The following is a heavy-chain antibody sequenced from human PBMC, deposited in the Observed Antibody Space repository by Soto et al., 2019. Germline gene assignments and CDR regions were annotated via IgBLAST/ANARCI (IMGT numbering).Heavy chain of an antibody. CDR3: ARTGSVTVAYWFDP. J-gene: IGHJ5*02. D-gene: IGHD6-19*01. V-gene: IGHV1-69*02. Sequence: ASVKVSCKASGGTFSSYTISWVRQAPGQGLEWMGRIIPILGIANYAQKFQGRVTMTTDTSTSAAFVELRSLRSDDTAVYYCARTGSVTVAYWFDPWG. CDR1: GGTFSSYT. CDR2: IIPILGIA.